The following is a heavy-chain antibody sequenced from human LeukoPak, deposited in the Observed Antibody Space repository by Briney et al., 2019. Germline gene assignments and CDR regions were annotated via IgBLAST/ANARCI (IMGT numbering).Heavy chain of an antibody. J-gene: IGHJ6*03. CDR1: GGSMSSYY. CDR3: ARQSAIFALHYYYMDV. Sequence: SETLSLTCTVSGGSMSSYYWSWIRQPPGKGLEWIGYIYYSGTTNYNPSLKSRVTMSVDTSMNQFSLKMSSVTAADTAVYYCARQSAIFALHYYYMDVWGKGTTVTVSS. CDR2: IYYSGTT. V-gene: IGHV4-59*08. D-gene: IGHD3-3*01.